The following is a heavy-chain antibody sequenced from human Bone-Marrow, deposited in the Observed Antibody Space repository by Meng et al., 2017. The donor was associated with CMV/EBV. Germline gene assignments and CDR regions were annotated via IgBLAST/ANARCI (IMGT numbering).Heavy chain of an antibody. D-gene: IGHD2-15*01. CDR2: IDNDGSVT. Sequence: GGSLRLSCAASGFTFSNYWMHWVRQVPGKGLVWVSRIDNDGSVTDYADSVKGRFTISRDNAKSTLYLQMNSLRAEDTAVYYCARLRGYCSGGSCYGGYFQHWGQGTLVTVSS. CDR1: GFTFSNYW. J-gene: IGHJ1*01. V-gene: IGHV3-74*01. CDR3: ARLRGYCSGGSCYGGYFQH.